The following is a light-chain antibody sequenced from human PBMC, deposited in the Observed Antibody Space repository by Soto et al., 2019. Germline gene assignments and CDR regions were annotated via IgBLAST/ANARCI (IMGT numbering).Light chain of an antibody. J-gene: IGKJ5*01. CDR1: QSVSSSS. Sequence: EIVLTQSPGTLSLSPGESATLSCRASQSVSSSSLAWYQQKPGQSPRLLIYGASSRATGIPDRFSGSGSGTDFTLTISRMEPEDFAVYHCQQYGRSPPTFGQGTRLEIK. CDR2: GAS. V-gene: IGKV3-20*01. CDR3: QQYGRSPPT.